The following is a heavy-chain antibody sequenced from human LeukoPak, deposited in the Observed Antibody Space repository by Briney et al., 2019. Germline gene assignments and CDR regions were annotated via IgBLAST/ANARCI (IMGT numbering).Heavy chain of an antibody. CDR1: GFTFSNYA. D-gene: IGHD2-15*01. CDR3: AKDGAPYCSGATCYSAADY. CDR2: ISSSSSYV. V-gene: IGHV3-21*01. Sequence: GGSLRLSCAASGFTFSNYAMNWVRQAPGKGLEWVSSISSSSSYVYYADSVKGRFTISRDNTKNSLYLQMNSLRAEDTAVYYCAKDGAPYCSGATCYSAADYWGQGTLVTVSS. J-gene: IGHJ4*02.